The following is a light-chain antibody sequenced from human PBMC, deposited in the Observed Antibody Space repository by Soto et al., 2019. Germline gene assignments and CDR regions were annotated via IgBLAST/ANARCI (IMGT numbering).Light chain of an antibody. CDR1: SSNIGSRS. J-gene: IGLJ2*01. CDR3: AAWDDSLNGPV. Sequence: QSVLTQSPSASGTPGQRVTISCSGSSSNIGSRSVHWYQQLSGTAPKLLIYLNDQRPSGVPDRFSGSKSDTSASLAITGLQSEDEADYFCAAWDDSLNGPVFGGGTKLTVL. CDR2: LND. V-gene: IGLV1-44*01.